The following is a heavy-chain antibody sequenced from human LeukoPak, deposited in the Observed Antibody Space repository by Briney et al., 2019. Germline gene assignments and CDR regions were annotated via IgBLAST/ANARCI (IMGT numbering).Heavy chain of an antibody. Sequence: GGSLRLSCAASGFTFSSYAMGWVRQAPGKGLEWVSAISGTGNRTYYADSVKGRFTISRDNSKNTLYLQMNSLRAEDTAVYYCAKWGCSGGSCYPFDYWGEGTLVTVSS. J-gene: IGHJ4*02. CDR1: GFTFSSYA. D-gene: IGHD2-15*01. V-gene: IGHV3-23*01. CDR2: ISGTGNRT. CDR3: AKWGCSGGSCYPFDY.